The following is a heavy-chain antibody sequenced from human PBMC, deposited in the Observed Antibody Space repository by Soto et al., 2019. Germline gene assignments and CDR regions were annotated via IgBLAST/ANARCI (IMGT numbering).Heavy chain of an antibody. D-gene: IGHD3-10*01. CDR2: IYYSGST. CDR1: GGSISSSSYY. Sequence: PSETLSLTCTVSGGSISSSSYYWGWIRQPPGKGLEWIGSIYYSGSTYYNPSLKSRVTISVDTSKNQFSLKLSSVTAADTAVYYCARRITMVRGVIRYYYFYMDVWVKGTTVT. CDR3: ARRITMVRGVIRYYYFYMDV. J-gene: IGHJ6*03. V-gene: IGHV4-39*01.